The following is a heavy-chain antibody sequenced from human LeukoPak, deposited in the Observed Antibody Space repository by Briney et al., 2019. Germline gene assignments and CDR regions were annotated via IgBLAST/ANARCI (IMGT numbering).Heavy chain of an antibody. V-gene: IGHV1-8*01. CDR2: MNPNSGNT. D-gene: IGHD6-13*01. CDR3: ARDRLIAAAGTGNFDP. Sequence: GASVKVSCKASGYTFTSYDINWVRQATGQGLEWMGWMNPNSGNTGYAQKFQGRVTMTRNTSISTAYVELSSLRSEDTAVYYCARDRLIAAAGTGNFDPWGQGTLVTVSS. J-gene: IGHJ5*02. CDR1: GYTFTSYD.